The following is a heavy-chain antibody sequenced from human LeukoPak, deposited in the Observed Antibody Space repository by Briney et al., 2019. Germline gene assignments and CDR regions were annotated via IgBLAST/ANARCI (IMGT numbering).Heavy chain of an antibody. CDR3: ARDQYSSWPRLAADAFDI. CDR1: GGSISTYY. CDR2: IYNSGST. D-gene: IGHD6-6*01. Sequence: SETLSLTCTVSGGSISTYYWSWIRQPPGKGLEWIGHIYNSGSTNYSPSLKSRVTISVDTSKNQFSLKLSSVTAADTAVYYCARDQYSSWPRLAADAFDIWGQGTMVTVSS. V-gene: IGHV4-59*01. J-gene: IGHJ3*02.